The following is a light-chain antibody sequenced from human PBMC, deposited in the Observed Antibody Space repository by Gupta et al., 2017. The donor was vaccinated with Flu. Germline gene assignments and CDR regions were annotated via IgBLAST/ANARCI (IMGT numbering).Light chain of an antibody. CDR1: QSVSSSY. V-gene: IGKV3-20*01. J-gene: IGKJ1*01. CDR2: GAS. Sequence: ELVLTQSPGTLSLSPGERATLSCRASQSVSSSYLAWYQQKPGQAPRLLIYGASSRATGIPDRFSGSGSGTDFTLTISRLEPEDFAVYYCQQDGSSPLTFGQGTKVEIK. CDR3: QQDGSSPLT.